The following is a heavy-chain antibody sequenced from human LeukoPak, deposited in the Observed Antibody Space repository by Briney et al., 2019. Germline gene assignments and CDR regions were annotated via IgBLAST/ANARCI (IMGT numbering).Heavy chain of an antibody. CDR3: ARDGERGELSLYMDY. V-gene: IGHV3-48*01. D-gene: IGHD3-16*02. J-gene: IGHJ4*02. CDR2: ISSSSSTI. Sequence: GGSLRLSCAASGFTFGSYSMNWVRQAPGKGLEWVSYISSSSSTIYYADSVKGQFTISRDNAKNSLYLQMNSLRAEDTAVYYCARDGERGELSLYMDYWGQGTLVTVSS. CDR1: GFTFGSYS.